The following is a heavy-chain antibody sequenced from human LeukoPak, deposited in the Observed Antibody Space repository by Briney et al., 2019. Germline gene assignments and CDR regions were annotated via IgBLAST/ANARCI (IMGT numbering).Heavy chain of an antibody. CDR1: GYSISSGYY. D-gene: IGHD5-18*01. CDR2: IYHSGST. CDR3: ASPAMAFIDQGRYNYYYYMDV. V-gene: IGHV4-38-2*02. J-gene: IGHJ6*03. Sequence: PSQTLSLTCTVSGYSISSGYYWGWIRQPPGKGLEWIGSIYHSGSTYYNPSLKSRVTISVDTSKNQFSLKLSSVTAADTAVYYCASPAMAFIDQGRYNYYYYMDVWGKGTTVTVSS.